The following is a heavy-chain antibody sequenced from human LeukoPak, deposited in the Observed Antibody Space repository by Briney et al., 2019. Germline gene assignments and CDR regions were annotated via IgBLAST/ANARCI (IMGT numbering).Heavy chain of an antibody. CDR2: IYYSGST. V-gene: IGHV4-61*08. J-gene: IGHJ4*02. Sequence: PSETLSLTCTVSGGSITSGDYYWSWIRQPPGKELEWIGYIYYSGSTNYNPSLKSRVTISVDTSKNQFSLRLTSVTAADTAVYYCARQKSRHGYFDYWGQGTLVAASS. CDR3: ARQKSRHGYFDY. CDR1: GGSITSGDYY.